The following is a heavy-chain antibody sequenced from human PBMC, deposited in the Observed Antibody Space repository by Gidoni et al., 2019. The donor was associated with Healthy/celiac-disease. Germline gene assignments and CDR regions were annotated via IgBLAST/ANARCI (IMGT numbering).Heavy chain of an antibody. D-gene: IGHD2-8*01. CDR1: GFTFSAYY. CDR2: ISSSGSTI. Sequence: QVQLVESGGGLVKPGGSLRLSCAASGFTFSAYYMSWIRQAPGKGLEWVSYISSSGSTIYYADSVKGRFTISRDNAKNSLYPQMNSLRAEDTAVHYCARAEDRYCTNGVCPTDFDYWGQGTLVTVSS. CDR3: ARAEDRYCTNGVCPTDFDY. J-gene: IGHJ4*02. V-gene: IGHV3-11*01.